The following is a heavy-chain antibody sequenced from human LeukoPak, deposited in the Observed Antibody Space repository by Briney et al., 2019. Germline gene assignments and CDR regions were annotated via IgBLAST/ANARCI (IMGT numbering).Heavy chain of an antibody. CDR3: ARDYRWYYDFWSGYYSYYFDY. V-gene: IGHV3-21*01. J-gene: IGHJ4*02. D-gene: IGHD3-3*01. CDR2: ISSSSSYI. CDR1: GFTFSSYS. Sequence: GGSLRLSCAASGFTFSSYSMNWVRQAPGKGLEWVSSISSSSSYIYYADSVKGRFTISRDNAKNSLYLQMNSLRAEDTAVYYCARDYRWYYDFWSGYYSYYFDYWGQGTLVTVSS.